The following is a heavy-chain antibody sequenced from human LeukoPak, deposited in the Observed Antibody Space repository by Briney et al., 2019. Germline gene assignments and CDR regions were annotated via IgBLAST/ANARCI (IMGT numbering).Heavy chain of an antibody. CDR3: AREAYYYGSGSYYKEVGINGPDY. Sequence: GGSLRLSCAASGFTFSSYAMHWVRQAPGKGLEWVAVISYDGSNKYYADSVKGRFTISRDNSKNTLYLQMNSLRAEDTAVYYCAREAYYYGSGSYYKEVGINGPDYWGQGTLVTVSS. CDR1: GFTFSSYA. D-gene: IGHD3-10*01. J-gene: IGHJ4*02. V-gene: IGHV3-30*04. CDR2: ISYDGSNK.